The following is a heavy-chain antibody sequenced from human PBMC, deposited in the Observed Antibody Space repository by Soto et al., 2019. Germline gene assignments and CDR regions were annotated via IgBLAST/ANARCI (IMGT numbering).Heavy chain of an antibody. D-gene: IGHD2-2*03. J-gene: IGHJ6*02. CDR2: INPSGGST. V-gene: IGHV1-46*01. Sequence: QVQLVQSGAEVKKPGASVKVSCKASGYTFTSYYMHWVRQAPGQGLEWMGIINPSGGSTSYAQKFQGRVPMTRDTSTSTVYMELSSLRSEDTAVYYCASRMDIVVVPAAWPYYYYGMDVWGLGTTVTVSS. CDR3: ASRMDIVVVPAAWPYYYYGMDV. CDR1: GYTFTSYY.